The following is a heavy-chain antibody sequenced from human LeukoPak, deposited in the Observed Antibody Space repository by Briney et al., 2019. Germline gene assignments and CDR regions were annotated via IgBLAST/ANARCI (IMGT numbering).Heavy chain of an antibody. D-gene: IGHD6-19*01. V-gene: IGHV3-20*04. CDR1: GFRFDDHG. CDR2: INWNGAST. CDR3: AGGDRNGWYFDY. J-gene: IGHJ4*02. Sequence: PGGSLRLFCAPSGFRFDDHGMSWVRQVPGKGLEWVSGINWNGASTGYGDSVKGRFTISRDNAKNSLYLQMNSLRAEDTALYYCAGGDRNGWYFDYWGQGILVTVSS.